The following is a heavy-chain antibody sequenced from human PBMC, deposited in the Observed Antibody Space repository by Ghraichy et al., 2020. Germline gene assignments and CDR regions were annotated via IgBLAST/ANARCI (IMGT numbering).Heavy chain of an antibody. CDR2: IIARGEKA. CDR3: ANQKFYYDNAAKGWFGP. V-gene: IGHV3-23*01. D-gene: IGHD3-22*01. J-gene: IGHJ5*02. Sequence: GGSLRLSCAASGFTFSTYAMAWVRLTPGKGLEWVSAIIARGEKAFYADSVKGRFTISRDNSKSTLSLQMNNLRAEDTAIYYCANQKFYYDNAAKGWFGPWGQGTPVTVSS. CDR1: GFTFSTYA.